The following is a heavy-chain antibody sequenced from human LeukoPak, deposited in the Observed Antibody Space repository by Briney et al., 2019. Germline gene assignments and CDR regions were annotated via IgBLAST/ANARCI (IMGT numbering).Heavy chain of an antibody. Sequence: GGSLRLSCAASGFTFSSYWMHWVRQAPGKGLVWVSRINSDGSSPSYADSVKGRFTISRDNAKNTLYLQMNSLRAEDTAVYYCARVKPYYDFWSGYYSYFDYWGQGTLVTVSS. CDR3: ARVKPYYDFWSGYYSYFDY. CDR2: INSDGSSP. V-gene: IGHV3-74*01. CDR1: GFTFSSYW. D-gene: IGHD3-3*01. J-gene: IGHJ4*02.